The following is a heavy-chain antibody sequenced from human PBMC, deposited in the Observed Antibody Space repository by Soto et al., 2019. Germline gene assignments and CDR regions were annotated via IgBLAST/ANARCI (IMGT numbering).Heavy chain of an antibody. Sequence: PSETLSLTCTVSGGSMTSYYWGWIRQPPGKELEFIGYIFYTGNTKYNPSFKSRVTISVDASKNQFSLNLSSVTAADTAVYYCARLAYGDHFDYWGQGTLVTVSS. CDR2: IFYTGNT. CDR3: ARLAYGDHFDY. V-gene: IGHV4-59*08. CDR1: GGSMTSYY. D-gene: IGHD4-17*01. J-gene: IGHJ4*02.